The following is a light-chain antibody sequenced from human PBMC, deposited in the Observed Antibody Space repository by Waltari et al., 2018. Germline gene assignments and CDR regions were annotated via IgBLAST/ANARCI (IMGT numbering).Light chain of an antibody. Sequence: DIVMTQPPDSLAVSLGERAPTNCKSSQSVLYSSDNRNYLAWYQQKPGQPPKLLIYWASTRESGVPDRFSGSGSGTDFTLTISSLQAEDVAVYYCQQSYSTPLTFGQGTKLEVK. V-gene: IGKV4-1*01. J-gene: IGKJ2*01. CDR2: WAS. CDR1: QSVLYSSDNRNY. CDR3: QQSYSTPLT.